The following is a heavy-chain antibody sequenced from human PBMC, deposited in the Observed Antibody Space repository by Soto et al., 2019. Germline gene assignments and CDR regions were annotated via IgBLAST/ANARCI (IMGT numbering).Heavy chain of an antibody. Sequence: PGGSLRLSCAASGFTFSSYWMSWVRQAPGKGLEWVANIKQDGSEKYYVDSVKGRFTISRDNAKNSLYLQMNSLRAEDTAVYYCARAHPLMITCGGGFTDSRGQGTLGTVSS. J-gene: IGHJ5*01. CDR2: IKQDGSEK. V-gene: IGHV3-7*04. CDR3: ARAHPLMITCGGGFTDS. D-gene: IGHD3-16*01. CDR1: GFTFSSYW.